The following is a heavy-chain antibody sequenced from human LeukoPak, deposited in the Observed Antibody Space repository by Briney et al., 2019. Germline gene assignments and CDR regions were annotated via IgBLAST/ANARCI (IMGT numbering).Heavy chain of an antibody. CDR1: GGSISRSSYY. CDR3: AKDLAGSGSYSFDY. CDR2: ISGSGGST. D-gene: IGHD1-26*01. Sequence: PSETLSLTCTVSGGSISRSSYYWGWVPQAPGRGLEWVSAISGSGGSTYYADSVKGRFTISRDNSKNTLYLHMNSLRAEDTAVYYCAKDLAGSGSYSFDYWGQGTLVTVSS. V-gene: IGHV3-23*01. J-gene: IGHJ4*02.